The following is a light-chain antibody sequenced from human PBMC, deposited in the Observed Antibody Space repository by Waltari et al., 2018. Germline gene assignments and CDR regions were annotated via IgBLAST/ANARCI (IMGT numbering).Light chain of an antibody. Sequence: IGLTQSPGTLSLSPGERATLSCRASKSVNKALTRYQLKPGQAPRLLIYGASNRATGIPDRFSGSGAGTDFSLTISRLEPEDFAVYYCQHFVRLPVTFGQGTKVEIK. J-gene: IGKJ1*01. CDR3: QHFVRLPVT. V-gene: IGKV3-20*01. CDR1: KSVNKA. CDR2: GAS.